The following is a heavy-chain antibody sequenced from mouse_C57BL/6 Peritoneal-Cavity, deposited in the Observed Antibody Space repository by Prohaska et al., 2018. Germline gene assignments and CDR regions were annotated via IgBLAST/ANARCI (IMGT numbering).Heavy chain of an antibody. J-gene: IGHJ2*01. Sequence: GKSLEWIGDINPNNGGTSYNQKFKGKATLTVDKSSSTAYMELRSLTSEDSAVYYCARRWLSDFDYWGQGTTLTVSS. D-gene: IGHD2-3*01. CDR2: INPNNGGT. V-gene: IGHV1-26*01. CDR3: ARRWLSDFDY.